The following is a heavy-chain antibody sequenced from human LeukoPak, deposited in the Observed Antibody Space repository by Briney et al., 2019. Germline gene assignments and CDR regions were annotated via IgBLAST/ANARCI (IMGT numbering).Heavy chain of an antibody. Sequence: GGSLRLSCAASGFRFTNYWMSWVRQAPGKGLEWVANIKQDGSEIDYSDPMKGRFTFSRDNTRNSVYLQVDSLRAEDTAVYYCARIGYSSSSFDYWGQGTLVTVSS. D-gene: IGHD6-13*01. CDR2: IKQDGSEI. J-gene: IGHJ4*02. V-gene: IGHV3-7*01. CDR3: ARIGYSSSSFDY. CDR1: GFRFTNYW.